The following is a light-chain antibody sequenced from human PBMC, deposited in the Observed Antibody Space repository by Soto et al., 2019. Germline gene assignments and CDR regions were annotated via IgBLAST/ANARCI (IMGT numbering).Light chain of an antibody. CDR3: QQYGSAPRT. V-gene: IGKV3-20*01. Sequence: EIVLTQSPGTLSLSPGERATLSCRASQAVNSRFLAWYQQKPGQAPSLVIYDASSRATGVPDRFGGSGSGTDFTLTISRLEPEDFAVYYCQQYGSAPRTFGQGTRVEIK. CDR2: DAS. J-gene: IGKJ1*01. CDR1: QAVNSRF.